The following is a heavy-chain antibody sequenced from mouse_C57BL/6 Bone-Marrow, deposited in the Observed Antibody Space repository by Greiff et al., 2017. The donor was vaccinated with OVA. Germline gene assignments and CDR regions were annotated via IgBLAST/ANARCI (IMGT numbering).Heavy chain of an antibody. CDR3: ASYDGYYAFAY. D-gene: IGHD2-3*01. J-gene: IGHJ3*01. Sequence: VKLMESGPGLVAPSQSLSITCTVSGFSLTSYGVDWVRQSPGKGLEWLGVIWGVGSTNYNSALKSRLSISKDTSKSQVFLKMNSLQTDDTAMYYCASYDGYYAFAYWGQGTLVTVSA. CDR2: IWGVGST. V-gene: IGHV2-6*01. CDR1: GFSLTSYG.